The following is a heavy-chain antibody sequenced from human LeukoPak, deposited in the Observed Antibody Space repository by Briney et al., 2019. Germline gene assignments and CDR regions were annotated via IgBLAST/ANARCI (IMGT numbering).Heavy chain of an antibody. V-gene: IGHV3-64*01. CDR1: GFTFSSYP. Sequence: GESLKISCVASGFTFSSYPMHWVRQAPGKGLEYVSVISGDGGRTYYTNSVKGRFTISRDNSKNTLYLQMGSLRDEDMAVYYCAREEPAGSTDYWGQGTLVTVSS. CDR2: ISGDGGRT. J-gene: IGHJ4*02. CDR3: AREEPAGSTDY. D-gene: IGHD1-14*01.